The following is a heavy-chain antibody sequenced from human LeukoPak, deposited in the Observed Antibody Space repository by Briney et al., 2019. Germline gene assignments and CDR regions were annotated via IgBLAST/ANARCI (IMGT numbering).Heavy chain of an antibody. CDR2: ISGRGGST. CDR3: AKEIYGDPTGGRFHH. CDR1: GFTFSSYA. D-gene: IGHD4-17*01. Sequence: PGGSLRLSCAASGFTFSSYAMSWVRQAPGKGLEWVSVISGRGGSTYYADSVKGRFTISRDNSKNTLYLQMNSLRAEDTAVYYCAKEIYGDPTGGRFHHWGQGTLVIVSS. J-gene: IGHJ1*01. V-gene: IGHV3-23*01.